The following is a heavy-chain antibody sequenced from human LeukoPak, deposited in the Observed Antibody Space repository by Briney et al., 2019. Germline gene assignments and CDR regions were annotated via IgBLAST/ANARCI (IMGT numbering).Heavy chain of an antibody. D-gene: IGHD1-26*01. CDR3: LKFPSGRIVGGGMDV. Sequence: GGSLRLSCAASGFTVSSDYMSWVRQAPGKGLEWVSVIYSGGSTYYADSVKGRFTISRDNSKTTLHLQMNSLSAEDTAVYYCLKFPSGRIVGGGMDVWGQGTTVTVSS. J-gene: IGHJ6*02. CDR1: GFTVSSDY. CDR2: IYSGGST. V-gene: IGHV3-53*01.